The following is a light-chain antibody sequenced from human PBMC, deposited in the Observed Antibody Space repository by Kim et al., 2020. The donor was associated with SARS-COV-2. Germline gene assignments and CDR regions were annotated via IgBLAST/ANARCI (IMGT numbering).Light chain of an antibody. J-gene: IGKJ2*01. CDR2: AAS. Sequence: ASVGDRVTITSRASQSISSYLNWYQQKPGKAPKLLIYAASSLQSGVPSRFSGSGSGTDFTLTISSLQPEDFATYYCQQSYSTPGYTFGQGTKLEI. V-gene: IGKV1-39*01. CDR1: QSISSY. CDR3: QQSYSTPGYT.